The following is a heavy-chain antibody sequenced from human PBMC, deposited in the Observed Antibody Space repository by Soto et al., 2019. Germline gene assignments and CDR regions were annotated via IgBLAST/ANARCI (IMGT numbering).Heavy chain of an antibody. D-gene: IGHD3-22*01. J-gene: IGHJ4*02. CDR3: AKDWGNYYYFDH. CDR2: ISDNGGFI. CDR1: GFTFEDYS. V-gene: IGHV3-9*01. Sequence: EVQLVESGGGLVQPGRSLRLSCVASGFTFEDYSMHWVRQAPGKGLEWVAGISDNGGFIGYADSVKGRFTISRDNAKNSLYLEIDSLRVEDTALFYCAKDWGNYYYFDHWGRGTLVSVSS.